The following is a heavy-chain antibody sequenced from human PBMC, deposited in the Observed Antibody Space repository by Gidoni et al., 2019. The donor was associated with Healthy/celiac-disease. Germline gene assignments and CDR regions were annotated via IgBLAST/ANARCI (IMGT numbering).Heavy chain of an antibody. Sequence: EVQLLESGGGLVQPGGSLRLSCAASGFPFSSYAMSWVRQAPGKGLEWVSAISGSGGRTYYADSVKGRFTSSRDNSKNALYLQRNSLRAEDTAVYYCAKVFGKVVTAPFDYWGQGTLVTVSS. CDR2: ISGSGGRT. J-gene: IGHJ4*02. D-gene: IGHD2-21*02. V-gene: IGHV3-23*01. CDR3: AKVFGKVVTAPFDY. CDR1: GFPFSSYA.